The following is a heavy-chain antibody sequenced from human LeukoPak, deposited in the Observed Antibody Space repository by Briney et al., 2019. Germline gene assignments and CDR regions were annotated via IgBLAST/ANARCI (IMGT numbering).Heavy chain of an antibody. CDR3: AREYGDLDY. Sequence: PSETLSLTRTVSGGSISGFYWSWIRQPAGKGLEWIGRIYPSGGTNYNPSLKSRVTMSTDTSKNQFSLKLRSVTAADTAVYYCAREYGDLDYWGQGTLVTVSS. V-gene: IGHV4-4*07. CDR1: GGSISGFY. D-gene: IGHD2-21*01. CDR2: IYPSGGT. J-gene: IGHJ4*02.